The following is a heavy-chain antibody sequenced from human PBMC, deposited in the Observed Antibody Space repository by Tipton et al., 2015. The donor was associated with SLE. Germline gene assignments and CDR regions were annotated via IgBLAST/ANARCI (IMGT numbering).Heavy chain of an antibody. J-gene: IGHJ5*02. V-gene: IGHV4-61*09. CDR2: IYTSGST. CDR3: ARELRIVGAKDWFDP. Sequence: TLSLTCTVSGGSISSGSYYWSWIRQPAGKGLEWIGHIYTSGSTNYNPSLKSRVTISVDTSKNQFSLKLSSVTAADTAVYYCARELRIVGAKDWFDPWGQGTLVTVSS. CDR1: GGSISSGSYY. D-gene: IGHD1-26*01.